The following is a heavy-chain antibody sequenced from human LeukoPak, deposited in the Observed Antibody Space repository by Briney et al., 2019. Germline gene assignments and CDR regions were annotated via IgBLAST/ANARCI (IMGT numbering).Heavy chain of an antibody. J-gene: IGHJ6*03. D-gene: IGHD6-13*01. CDR2: IYHTGTT. CDR1: GGSISSSTYF. Sequence: SETLSLTCSVSGGSISSSTYFWGWIRQPPGKGLEWIGTIYHTGTTYYNPSLQSRVTISVDTSKNQFSLNLSSVTATDTAVYFCARHYTLVTAPGAYYMDVGGKGTTVTVSS. V-gene: IGHV4-39*01. CDR3: ARHYTLVTAPGAYYMDV.